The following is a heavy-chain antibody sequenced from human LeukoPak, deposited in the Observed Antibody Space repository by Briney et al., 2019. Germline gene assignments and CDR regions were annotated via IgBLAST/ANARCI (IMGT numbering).Heavy chain of an antibody. Sequence: GESLKISCKGSGYTFTTYWIGWVRQMPGKGLEWMGIIYPGDSDTRYSPSFQGQVTISVDKSISTAYLQWSSLKASDTAMFYCARGGSSYALDYWGQGTLVTVSS. CDR3: ARGGSSYALDY. CDR2: IYPGDSDT. V-gene: IGHV5-51*01. J-gene: IGHJ4*02. D-gene: IGHD5-18*01. CDR1: GYTFTTYW.